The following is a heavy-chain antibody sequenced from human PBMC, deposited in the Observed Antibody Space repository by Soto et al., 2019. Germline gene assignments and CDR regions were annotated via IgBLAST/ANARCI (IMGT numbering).Heavy chain of an antibody. Sequence: SETLSLTCTVSGGSISSGGYYWSWIRQHPGKGLEWIGYIYYSGSTYYNPSLKSRVTISVDTSKNQFSLKLSSVTAADTAVYYCAREQNDSSGSEPDYWGQGTLVTVSS. CDR2: IYYSGST. V-gene: IGHV4-31*03. J-gene: IGHJ4*02. CDR1: GGSISSGGYY. CDR3: AREQNDSSGSEPDY. D-gene: IGHD3-22*01.